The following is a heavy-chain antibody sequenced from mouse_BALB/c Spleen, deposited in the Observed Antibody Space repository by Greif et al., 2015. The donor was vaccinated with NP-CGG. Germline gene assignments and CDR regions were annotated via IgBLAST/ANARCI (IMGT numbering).Heavy chain of an antibody. Sequence: QVQLQQSGAELVKPGASVKMSCKASGYTFTSYNMHWVKQTPGQGLEWIGAIYPGNGDTSYNQKFKGKATLTADKSSSTAYMQLSSLTSEDSAVYYCAKDYDETWFAYWGQGTLVTVSA. CDR3: AKDYDETWFAY. V-gene: IGHV1-12*01. J-gene: IGHJ3*01. CDR2: IYPGNGDT. D-gene: IGHD2-4*01. CDR1: GYTFTSYN.